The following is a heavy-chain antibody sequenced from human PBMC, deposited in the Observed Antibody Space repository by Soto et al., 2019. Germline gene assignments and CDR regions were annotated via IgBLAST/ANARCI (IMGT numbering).Heavy chain of an antibody. Sequence: PGGSLRLSCAASGFTVSNNYVSWVRQAPGKGLEWVSVIYSGGSTYYGDSVKGRFTISRDNSKNTLYLQMNSLRAEDTGVYYCARDTISSGWYRGFDPWGQGT. CDR2: IYSGGST. CDR3: ARDTISSGWYRGFDP. D-gene: IGHD6-19*01. CDR1: GFTVSNNY. J-gene: IGHJ5*02. V-gene: IGHV3-66*01.